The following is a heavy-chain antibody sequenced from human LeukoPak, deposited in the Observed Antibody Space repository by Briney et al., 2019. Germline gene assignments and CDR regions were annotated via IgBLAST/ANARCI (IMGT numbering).Heavy chain of an antibody. CDR2: VFYGVST. J-gene: IGHJ6*03. Sequence: NPSETLSLTCTVSGASVSSHYWSWLRQPPGEGLEWIGFVFYGVSTFYNPSLRSRVTISVDTSKKQASLKLSSVTAADTGVYYCARLHCSSTSCYDYYYYYYMDVWGKGTTVIVSS. CDR1: GASVSSHY. D-gene: IGHD2-2*01. CDR3: ARLHCSSTSCYDYYYYYYMDV. V-gene: IGHV4-59*08.